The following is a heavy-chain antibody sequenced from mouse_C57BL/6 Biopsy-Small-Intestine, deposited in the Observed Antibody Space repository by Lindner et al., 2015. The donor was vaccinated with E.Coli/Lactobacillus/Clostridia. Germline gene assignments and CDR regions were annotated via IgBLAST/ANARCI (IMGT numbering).Heavy chain of an antibody. Sequence: VQLQESGEGLVKPGGSLKLSCAASGFTFSSYAMSWVRQTPEKRLEWVAAINSNGGTTFYPDTVKDRFTISRDNAKNTLYLQVSSLRSEDTALYYCTRRGYDGTFDYWGQGTTLTVSS. CDR2: INSNGGTT. CDR3: TRRGYDGTFDY. CDR1: GFTFSSYA. D-gene: IGHD2-1*01. V-gene: IGHV5-6-2*01. J-gene: IGHJ2*01.